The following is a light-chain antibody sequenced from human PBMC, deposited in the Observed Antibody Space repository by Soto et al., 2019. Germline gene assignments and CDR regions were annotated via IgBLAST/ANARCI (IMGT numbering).Light chain of an antibody. Sequence: QSVLTQSPSASASVRASVKHTCTLSSGQSSYAIAWHQQQPEKGPRYLMKVNSDGSHTKGDGIPDRFSGSSSGAERYLTISSLQSEDEADYYCQTWGTGLLVFGGGTKLTVL. CDR2: VNSDGSH. CDR1: SGQSSYA. V-gene: IGLV4-69*01. CDR3: QTWGTGLLV. J-gene: IGLJ3*02.